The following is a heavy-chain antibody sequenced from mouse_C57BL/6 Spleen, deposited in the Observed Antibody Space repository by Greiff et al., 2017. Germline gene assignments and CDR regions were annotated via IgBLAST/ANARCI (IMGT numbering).Heavy chain of an antibody. CDR2: IYPGDGDT. V-gene: IGHV1-82*01. CDR1: GYAFSSSW. D-gene: IGHD1-1*02. Sequence: QVQLQQSGPELVKPGASVKISCKASGYAFSSSWMNWVKQRPGKGLEWIGRIYPGDGDTNYNGKFKGKATLTADKSSSTAYMQLSSLTSEDSAVYFCARAGVAYWYFDVWGTGTTVTVSS. CDR3: ARAGVAYWYFDV. J-gene: IGHJ1*03.